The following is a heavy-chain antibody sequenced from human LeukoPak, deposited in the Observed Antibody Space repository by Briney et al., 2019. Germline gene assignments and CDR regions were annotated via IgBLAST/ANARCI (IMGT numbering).Heavy chain of an antibody. Sequence: GGSLRLSCAASGFTFSSYAMSWVRQAPGKGLEWVSDISGSGGSTYYADSVKGRFTISRDNSKNTLYLQMNSLRAEDTAVYYCAKDNGADSSGYYPNWFDPWGQGTLVTVSS. CDR3: AKDNGADSSGYYPNWFDP. J-gene: IGHJ5*02. D-gene: IGHD3-22*01. CDR2: ISGSGGST. CDR1: GFTFSSYA. V-gene: IGHV3-23*01.